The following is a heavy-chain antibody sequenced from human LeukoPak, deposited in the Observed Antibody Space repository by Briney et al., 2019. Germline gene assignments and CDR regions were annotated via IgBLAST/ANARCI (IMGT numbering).Heavy chain of an antibody. CDR1: GGSISSGNW. CDR2: IYHTGST. CDR3: ARSSLHDAFDI. J-gene: IGHJ3*02. V-gene: IGHV4-4*02. D-gene: IGHD1-26*01. Sequence: PSETLSLTCAVSGGSISSGNWWSWVRQPPGKGLEWIGEIYHTGSTNYNPSLKSRVTISVDTSKNQFSLKLSSVTAADTAVYYCARSSLHDAFDIWGQGTMVTVSS.